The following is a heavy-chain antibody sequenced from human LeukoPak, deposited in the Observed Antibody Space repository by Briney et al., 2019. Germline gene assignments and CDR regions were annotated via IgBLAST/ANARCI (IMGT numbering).Heavy chain of an antibody. CDR2: IYHSGST. Sequence: PSETLSLTCAVSGGSISSGGYSWSWIRQPPGKGLEWIGYIYHSGSTYYNPSLKSRVTISVDRSKNQFSLKLSSVTAADTAVYYCARRGYYDFWSGNYYFDYWGQGTLVTVSS. CDR1: GGSISSGGYS. J-gene: IGHJ4*02. D-gene: IGHD3-3*01. CDR3: ARRGYYDFWSGNYYFDY. V-gene: IGHV4-30-2*01.